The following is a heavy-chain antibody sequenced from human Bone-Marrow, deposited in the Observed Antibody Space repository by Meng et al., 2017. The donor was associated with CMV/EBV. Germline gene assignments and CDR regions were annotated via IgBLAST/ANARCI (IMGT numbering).Heavy chain of an antibody. Sequence: SETLSLTCAVSGGSMSGDYWSWIRQPPGKGLEWIGYVLYTGSTIYNSSLKSRVTISIDTSKNHFSLKLNSLTAADTAVYYCAREIGGGLAARRVMDVCGQGTKVTVSS. D-gene: IGHD6-6*01. CDR1: GGSMSGDY. CDR3: AREIGGGLAARRVMDV. CDR2: VLYTGST. J-gene: IGHJ6*02. V-gene: IGHV4-59*01.